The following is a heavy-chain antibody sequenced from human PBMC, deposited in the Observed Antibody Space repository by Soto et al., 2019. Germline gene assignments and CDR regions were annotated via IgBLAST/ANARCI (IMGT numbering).Heavy chain of an antibody. D-gene: IGHD2-2*01. CDR2: ISATGIST. CDR3: ARDKDTSSGTGFDF. CDR1: GFTFSSFA. J-gene: IGHJ4*01. V-gene: IGHV3-23*01. Sequence: PGGSLRLSCAASGFTFSSFAMSWVRQAPGKGLEWVSAISATGISTHYADSVKGRVTISRDNPANTLSLEMSSLTAEDTAVYYCARDKDTSSGTGFDFWGHGTLVTVSS.